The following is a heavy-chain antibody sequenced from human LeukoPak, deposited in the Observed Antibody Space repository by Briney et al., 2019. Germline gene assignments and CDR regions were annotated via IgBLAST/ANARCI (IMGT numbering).Heavy chain of an antibody. V-gene: IGHV4-34*01. D-gene: IGHD3-10*01. CDR1: GGSFSGYY. J-gene: IGHJ6*04. CDR2: INHSGST. Sequence: SETLSLTCAVYGGSFSGYYWSWLRQPPGKGLEWIGEINHSGSTNYNPSLMSRVTISVDTSKNQFSLKLSSVTAADTAVYYCANSPKRLYYGSGSYSYYYYGMDVWGKGTTVTVSS. CDR3: ANSPKRLYYGSGSYSYYYYGMDV.